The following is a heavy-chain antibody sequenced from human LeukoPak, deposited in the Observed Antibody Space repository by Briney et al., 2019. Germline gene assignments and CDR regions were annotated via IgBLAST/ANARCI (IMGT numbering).Heavy chain of an antibody. D-gene: IGHD3-10*01. V-gene: IGHV1-69*04. CDR3: ARDYYGSGPKDV. CDR2: IIPILGIA. J-gene: IGHJ6*02. CDR1: GGTFSSYT. Sequence: SVKVSCKASGGTFSSYTISWVRQAPGQGLEWMGRIIPILGIANYAQKFQGRVTITADKSTSTAYMELSSLRSEDTAVYYCARDYYGSGPKDVWGQGATVTVSS.